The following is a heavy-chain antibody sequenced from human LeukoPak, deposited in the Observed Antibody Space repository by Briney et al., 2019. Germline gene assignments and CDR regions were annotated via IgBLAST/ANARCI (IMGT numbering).Heavy chain of an antibody. J-gene: IGHJ4*02. V-gene: IGHV3-23*01. D-gene: IGHD3-10*01. CDR1: GFTFNNYA. CDR2: ISGSGDNT. CDR3: ARDLSY. Sequence: GGSLRLSCAASGFTFNNYAMYWVRQAPGKGLERVSGISGSGDNTYYADSVKGRFTISRDNFKSTLYLQMNSLRAEDSALYYCARDLSYWGQGTPVTVSS.